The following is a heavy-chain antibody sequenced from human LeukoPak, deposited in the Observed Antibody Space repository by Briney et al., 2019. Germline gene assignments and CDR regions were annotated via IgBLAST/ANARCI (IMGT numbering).Heavy chain of an antibody. CDR1: GFTFSSYG. V-gene: IGHV3-30*18. J-gene: IGHJ4*02. CDR2: ISYDGSNK. D-gene: IGHD5-24*01. CDR3: AKDDGRWLQIDY. Sequence: PGGSLRLSCAASGFTFSSYGMHWVRRAPGKGLEWVAVISYDGSNKYYADSVKGRFTISRDNSKNTLYLQMNSLRAEDTAVYYCAKDDGRWLQIDYWGQGTLVTVSS.